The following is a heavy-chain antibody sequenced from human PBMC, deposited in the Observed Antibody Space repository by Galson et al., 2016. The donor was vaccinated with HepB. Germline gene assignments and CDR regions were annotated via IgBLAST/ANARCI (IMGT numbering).Heavy chain of an antibody. V-gene: IGHV1-69*06. CDR3: AGLRERFNWFDP. D-gene: IGHD1-26*01. CDR1: GYTFSNYD. J-gene: IGHJ5*02. Sequence: SVKVSCKAFGYTFSNYDTVWVRQASGQGLEWMGGIIPIFGTTNYAQKFQGRVTITADKSTSTAYMELSSLTSEDTAIYYCAGLRERFNWFDPWGQGTLVTVSS. CDR2: IIPIFGTT.